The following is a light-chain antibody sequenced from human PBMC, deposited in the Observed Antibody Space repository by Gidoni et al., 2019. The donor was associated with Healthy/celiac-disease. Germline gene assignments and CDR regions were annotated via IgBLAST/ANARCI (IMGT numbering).Light chain of an antibody. Sequence: EIVLKQSPGALSLSPGERATLSCRASQSVSSSYLAWYQQKPSQAPRLLIYASSSRATGIPDRFSGSGSGTDFTFTISSLEPEDVAVYYCQQYGSSPPRYTFGQGTKLEIK. CDR1: QSVSSSY. J-gene: IGKJ2*01. CDR2: ASS. V-gene: IGKV3-20*01. CDR3: QQYGSSPPRYT.